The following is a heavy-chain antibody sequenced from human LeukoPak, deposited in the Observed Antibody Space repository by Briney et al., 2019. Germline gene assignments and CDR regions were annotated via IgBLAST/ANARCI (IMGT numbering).Heavy chain of an antibody. CDR1: GGSISSGDYY. J-gene: IGHJ1*01. CDR3: ARGWSYYDSSGYLRPEYFQH. CDR2: IYYSGST. V-gene: IGHV4-30-4*08. D-gene: IGHD3-22*01. Sequence: SQTLSLTCTVSGGSISSGDYYWSWIRQPPGKGLEGIGYIYYSGSTYYNPSLKSRVTISVDTYKNQFSLKLSSVTAADTAVYYCARGWSYYDSSGYLRPEYFQHWGQGTLVTVSS.